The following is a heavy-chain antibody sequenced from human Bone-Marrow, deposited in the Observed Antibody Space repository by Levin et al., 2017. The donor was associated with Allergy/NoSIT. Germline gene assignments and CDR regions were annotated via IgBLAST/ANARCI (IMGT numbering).Heavy chain of an antibody. J-gene: IGHJ4*02. Sequence: QPSETLSLTCATSGFAFSSFWMGWVRQVPGKGLEWVANIKDDGTEKYYVDSVRGRFSISRDNALNSLYLQMSSLRAEDTAVYYCMRAVRGSANDADYWGQGTLVTVSS. V-gene: IGHV3-7*01. CDR2: IKDDGTEK. D-gene: IGHD5-12*01. CDR1: GFAFSSFW. CDR3: MRAVRGSANDADY.